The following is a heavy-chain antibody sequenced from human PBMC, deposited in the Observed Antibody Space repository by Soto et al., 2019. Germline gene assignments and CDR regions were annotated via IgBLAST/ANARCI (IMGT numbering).Heavy chain of an antibody. CDR3: ARDRLRYNWNDFPYYYYGMDV. D-gene: IGHD1-1*01. CDR2: ISYDGSNK. V-gene: IGHV3-30-3*01. Sequence: QVQLVESGGGVVQPGRSLRLSYAASGFTFSSYAMHWVRQAPGKGLEWVAVISYDGSNKYYADSVKGRFTISRDNSKNTLYLQMNSLRAEDTAVYYCARDRLRYNWNDFPYYYYGMDVWGQGTTVTVSS. CDR1: GFTFSSYA. J-gene: IGHJ6*02.